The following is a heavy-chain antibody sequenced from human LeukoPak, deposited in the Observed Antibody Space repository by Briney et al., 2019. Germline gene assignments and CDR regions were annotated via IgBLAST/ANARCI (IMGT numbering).Heavy chain of an antibody. CDR2: ISYDGSNK. V-gene: IGHV3-30*18. CDR1: GFTFSSYG. Sequence: GRSLRLSCAASGFTFSSYGMHWVRQAPGKGLEWVAVISYDGSNKYYADSVKGRFTISRDNSKNTLYLQMNSLRAEDTAVYYCAKEGGLLWFGELFTFDYWGQGTLVTVSS. J-gene: IGHJ4*02. CDR3: AKEGGLLWFGELFTFDY. D-gene: IGHD3-10*01.